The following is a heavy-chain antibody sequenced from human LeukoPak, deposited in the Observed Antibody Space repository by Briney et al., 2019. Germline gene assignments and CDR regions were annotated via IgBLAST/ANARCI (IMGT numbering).Heavy chain of an antibody. CDR3: AKDLSSTKPYYDILTLSDAFDI. Sequence: PGGSLRLSCAASGFTFSDYYMSWIRQAPGKGLEWVSYISLNSGRNIYYAQSVKGRFTISRDNAKNSLYLQMNSLRAEDTALYYCAKDLSSTKPYYDILTLSDAFDIWGQGTMVTVSS. V-gene: IGHV3-11*01. J-gene: IGHJ3*02. CDR1: GFTFSDYY. CDR2: ISLNSGRNI. D-gene: IGHD3-9*01.